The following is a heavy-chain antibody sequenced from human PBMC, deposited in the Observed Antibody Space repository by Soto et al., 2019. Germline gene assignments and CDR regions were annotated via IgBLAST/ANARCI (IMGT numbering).Heavy chain of an antibody. V-gene: IGHV1-3*01. CDR3: ARGLAAAGTIGWFDP. CDR2: INAGNGNT. Sequence: ASVKVSCKASGYTFTSYAIHWVRQAPGQRLEWMGWINAGNGNTKYSQNFEGRVDITRDTSANTAYMELSSLRSEDTAVYYCARGLAAAGTIGWFDPWGQGTLVTVSS. J-gene: IGHJ5*02. D-gene: IGHD6-13*01. CDR1: GYTFTSYA.